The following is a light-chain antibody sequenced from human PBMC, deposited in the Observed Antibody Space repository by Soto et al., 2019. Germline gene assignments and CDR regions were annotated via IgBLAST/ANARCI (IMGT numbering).Light chain of an antibody. CDR1: QSISNY. CDR3: QQAASFPIT. J-gene: IGKJ5*01. V-gene: IGKV1-39*01. Sequence: DIEMTQSPASLSASVGDTVTITCRASQSISNYFNWYQQRPGKAPNLLIYAASSLQSGVPSRFSGSGSGTDFTLTITSLQPEDFATYYCQQAASFPITFGQGTRLEIK. CDR2: AAS.